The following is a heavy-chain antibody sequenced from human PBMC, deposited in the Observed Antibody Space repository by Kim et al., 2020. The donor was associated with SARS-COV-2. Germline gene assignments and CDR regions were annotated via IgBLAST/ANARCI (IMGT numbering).Heavy chain of an antibody. CDR1: GYTFTRYA. CDR2: INAGNGNT. D-gene: IGHD1-26*01. J-gene: IGHJ2*01. V-gene: IGHV1-3*01. CDR3: ARPGWELLSPLGSRLDWYFDL. Sequence: ASVKVSCKASGYTFTRYAMHWVRQAPGQRLEWMGWINAGNGNTIYSQKFQGRVTITRDTSANTAYMELSSLRSEDTAVYYCARPGWELLSPLGSRLDWYFDLWGRGTLVTVSS.